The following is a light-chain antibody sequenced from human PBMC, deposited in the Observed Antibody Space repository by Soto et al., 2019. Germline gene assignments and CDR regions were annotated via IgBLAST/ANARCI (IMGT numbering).Light chain of an antibody. CDR3: QQFNNWPPT. CDR2: GAS. V-gene: IGKV3-15*01. CDR1: QSVASN. Sequence: EIVMTQSPASRSGSPGERVTLSGRASQSVASNLAWYQQKPGQAPRLLIFGASTRATGIPARFSGSGSGTEFTLTISSLQSEDFAVYYCQQFNNWPPTFGGGTKVDIK. J-gene: IGKJ4*01.